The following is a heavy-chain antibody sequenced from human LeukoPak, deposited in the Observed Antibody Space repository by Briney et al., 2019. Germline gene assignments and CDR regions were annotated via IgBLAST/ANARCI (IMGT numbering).Heavy chain of an antibody. CDR1: GFTFSSYS. CDR3: ARGGAARPIDY. Sequence: GGSLRLSCAASGFTFSSYSMNWVRQAPGKGLDWVSSISSSSSYIYYADSVKGRFTISRDNAKNSLYLQMNSLRAEDTAVYYCARGGAARPIDYWGQGTLVTVSS. J-gene: IGHJ4*02. CDR2: ISSSSSYI. D-gene: IGHD6-6*01. V-gene: IGHV3-21*01.